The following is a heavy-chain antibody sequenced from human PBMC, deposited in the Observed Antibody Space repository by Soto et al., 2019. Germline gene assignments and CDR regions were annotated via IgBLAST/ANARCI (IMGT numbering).Heavy chain of an antibody. D-gene: IGHD6-19*01. CDR1: GFTFSSYA. CDR3: AREGYSSGWSQASFDY. CDR2: ISYDGSNK. V-gene: IGHV3-30-3*01. Sequence: GGSLRLSCAASGFTFSSYAMHWVRQAPGKGLEWVAVISYDGSNKYYADSVKGRFTISRDNSKNTLYLQMNSLRAEDTAVYYCAREGYSSGWSQASFDYWGQGTLVTVSS. J-gene: IGHJ4*02.